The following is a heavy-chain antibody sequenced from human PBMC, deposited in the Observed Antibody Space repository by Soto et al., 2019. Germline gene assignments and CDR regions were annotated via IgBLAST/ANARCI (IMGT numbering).Heavy chain of an antibody. CDR2: IKSKTDGGTT. CDR3: TTGVRQLALFDY. J-gene: IGHJ4*02. Sequence: EVQLVESGGGLVKPGGSLRLSCAASGFTFSNAWMSWVRQAPGKGLEWVGRIKSKTDGGTTDYAAPVKGRFTISRDDSKNTLYLQMNSLKTEDTALYYCTTGVRQLALFDYSGQGTLVTVSS. CDR1: GFTFSNAW. D-gene: IGHD6-6*01. V-gene: IGHV3-15*01.